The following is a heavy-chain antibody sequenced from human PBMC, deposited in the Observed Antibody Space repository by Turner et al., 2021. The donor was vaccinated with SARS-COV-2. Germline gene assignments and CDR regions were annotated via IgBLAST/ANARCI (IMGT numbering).Heavy chain of an antibody. CDR3: ATSREVPDAYFDS. CDR2: VNPEDGEP. Sequence: QVHLLQSGAAVMKPGASVTVSCEVSGYTLSELSIHWVRQAHGKVPELMGGVNPEDGEPIYEQMFQGRFDMTEDTSKDTLYMELSSLRSEYKGVYNCATSREVPDAYFDSWGQGTLVTVSS. J-gene: IGHJ4*02. V-gene: IGHV1-24*01. CDR1: GYTLSELS.